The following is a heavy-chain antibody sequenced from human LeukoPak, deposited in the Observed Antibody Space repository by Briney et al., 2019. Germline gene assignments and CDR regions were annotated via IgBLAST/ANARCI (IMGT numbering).Heavy chain of an antibody. Sequence: ASVKVSCKASGYTFSNYGIHWVRQAPGHGLEWMGWISGINTNTNYAQKVQGRVTMIADTSTATAYMELRSLRSDDTAVYYCARARFSSRNRDGYLDSWGEGTLVTVSS. V-gene: IGHV1-18*01. J-gene: IGHJ4*02. CDR2: ISGINTNT. CDR3: ARARFSSRNRDGYLDS. D-gene: IGHD6-13*01. CDR1: GYTFSNYG.